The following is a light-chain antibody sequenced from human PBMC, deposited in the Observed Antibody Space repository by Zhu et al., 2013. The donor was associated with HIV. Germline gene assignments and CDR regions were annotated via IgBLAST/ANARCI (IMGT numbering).Light chain of an antibody. CDR1: QDITRY. J-gene: IGKJ1*01. V-gene: IGKV1-9*01. CDR2: AAS. CDR3: QQLNSYPPWT. Sequence: DIQMTQSPSSLSASVGDRVTITCQASQDITRYLNWYQQKPGKAPKLLIYAASTLQSGVPSRFSGSGSGTEFTLTISSLQPEDFATYYCQQLNSYPPWTFGQGTKVEIK.